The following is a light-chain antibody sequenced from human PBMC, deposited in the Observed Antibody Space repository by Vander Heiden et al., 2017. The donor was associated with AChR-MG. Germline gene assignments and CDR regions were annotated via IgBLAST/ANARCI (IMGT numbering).Light chain of an antibody. J-gene: IGLJ2*01. Sequence: QSVLTQPPSVSGAPGQRLTISCTGSSSNIGAGYVVHWYQQLPGTAPKLLIYGNSNRPSGVPDRFSGSKSGTSASLAITGLQAEDEADYYCQSYDSSLSGSEVFGGGTKLTVL. CDR1: SSNIGAGYV. CDR3: QSYDSSLSGSEV. V-gene: IGLV1-40*01. CDR2: GNS.